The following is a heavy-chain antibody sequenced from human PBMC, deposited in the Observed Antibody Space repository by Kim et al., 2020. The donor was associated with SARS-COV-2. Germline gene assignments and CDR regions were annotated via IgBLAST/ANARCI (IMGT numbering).Heavy chain of an antibody. V-gene: IGHV3-30*02. CDR3: AKDQVDSSGFYYYYGMDV. D-gene: IGHD3-22*01. J-gene: IGHJ6*02. Sequence: NGRFTISRDNSKTTLYLQINILRAEDTAVYYCAKDQVDSSGFYYYYGMDVWGQGTTVTVSS.